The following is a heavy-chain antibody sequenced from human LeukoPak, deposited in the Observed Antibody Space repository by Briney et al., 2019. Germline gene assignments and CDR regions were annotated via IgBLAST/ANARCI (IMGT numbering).Heavy chain of an antibody. CDR2: IIPILGIA. J-gene: IGHJ4*02. CDR3: AREVNEGGVDY. D-gene: IGHD1-1*01. Sequence: SVKVSCKASGGTFSSYAISWVRQAPGQGLEWMGRIIPILGIANYAQKFQGRVTITADKSTSTAYMELSSLRSEDTAVYYCAREVNEGGVDYWGQGTLVTVSS. V-gene: IGHV1-69*04. CDR1: GGTFSSYA.